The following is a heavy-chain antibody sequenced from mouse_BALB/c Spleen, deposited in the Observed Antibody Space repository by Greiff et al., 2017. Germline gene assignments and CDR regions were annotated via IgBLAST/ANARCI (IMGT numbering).Heavy chain of an antibody. D-gene: IGHD2-10*02. CDR1: GFTFSSYA. J-gene: IGHJ4*01. CDR3: ARGLVWPTYAMDY. CDR2: ISSGGST. V-gene: IGHV5-6-5*01. Sequence: EVKVEESGGGLVKPGGSLKLSCAASGFTFSSYAMSWVRQTPEKRLEWVASISSGGSTYYPDSVKGRFTISRDNARNILYLQMSSLRSEDTAMYYCARGLVWPTYAMDYWGQGTSVTVSS.